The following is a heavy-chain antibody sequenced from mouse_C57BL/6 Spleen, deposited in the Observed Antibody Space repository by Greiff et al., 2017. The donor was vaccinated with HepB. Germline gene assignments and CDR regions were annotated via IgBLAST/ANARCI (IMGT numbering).Heavy chain of an antibody. J-gene: IGHJ3*01. CDR2: ISSGGSYT. CDR3: ARHLTGTAWFAY. CDR1: GFTFSSYG. Sequence: DVMLVESGGDLVKPGGSLKLSCAASGFTFSSYGMSWVRQTPDKRLEWVATISSGGSYTYYPDSVKGRFTISRDNAKNTLYLQMSSLKSEDTAMYYCARHLTGTAWFAYWGQGTLVTVSA. V-gene: IGHV5-6*02. D-gene: IGHD4-1*01.